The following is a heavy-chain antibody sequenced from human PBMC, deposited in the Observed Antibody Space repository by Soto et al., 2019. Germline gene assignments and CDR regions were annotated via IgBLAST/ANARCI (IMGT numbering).Heavy chain of an antibody. CDR2: MNPYSGNT. V-gene: IGHV1-8*01. CDR1: GYTFTNND. D-gene: IGHD2-21*01. Sequence: ASVQVSCQASGYTFTNNDINWVRQAAGQGLEWMGWMNPYSGNTGYARNFHGRVTLTRDNSITTAYMELSSLRSEDTAVYYCVRAPLDYYSADYFDNWGQGTLVTVSS. J-gene: IGHJ4*02. CDR3: VRAPLDYYSADYFDN.